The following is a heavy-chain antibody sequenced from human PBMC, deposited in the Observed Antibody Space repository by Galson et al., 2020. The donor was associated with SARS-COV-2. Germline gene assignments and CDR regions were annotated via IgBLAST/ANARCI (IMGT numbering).Heavy chain of an antibody. CDR1: GFTFADYA. CDR2: ISWNSGTM. V-gene: IGHV3-9*03. D-gene: IGHD3-9*01. CDR3: AKGRHYDILAGYFEL. Sequence: SLKISCAASGFTFADYAMHWVRQAPGKGLEWVSGISWNSGTMVYADSVKGRFTISRDNAKNSLYVQMNSLRAEDMALYYCAKGRHYDILAGYFELWGQGTLVTVSS. J-gene: IGHJ4*02.